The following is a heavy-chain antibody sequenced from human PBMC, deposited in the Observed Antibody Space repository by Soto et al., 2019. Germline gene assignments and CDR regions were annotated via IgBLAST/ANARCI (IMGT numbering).Heavy chain of an antibody. Sequence: GVSLRRSCSASGFTFSNSAMHWVRQAPGKGLEYVSAISSSGGSTYYADSVKGRFTISRDNAKNSLYLQMTSLRAVDTAVYYCASEWCDPWGQGPLVTVSS. CDR1: GFTFSNSA. V-gene: IGHV3-64*04. CDR3: ASEWCDP. CDR2: ISSSGGST. J-gene: IGHJ5*02.